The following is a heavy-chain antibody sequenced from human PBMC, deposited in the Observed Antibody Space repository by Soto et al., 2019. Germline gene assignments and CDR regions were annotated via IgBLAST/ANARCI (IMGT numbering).Heavy chain of an antibody. V-gene: IGHV5-51*01. CDR1: GYNFAGYW. Sequence: GESLKISCKGSGYNFAGYWIAWVRQMPGKGLELMGIIYPSDSDTRYRPSFQGQVTISADKSISSAYLQWSSLRASDTTMYYCARGGVSTRTFDYWGQGTPVTVSS. CDR2: IYPSDSDT. J-gene: IGHJ4*02. CDR3: ARGGVSTRTFDY. D-gene: IGHD3-3*01.